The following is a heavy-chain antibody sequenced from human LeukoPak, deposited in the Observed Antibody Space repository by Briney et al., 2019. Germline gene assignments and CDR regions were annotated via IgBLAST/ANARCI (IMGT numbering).Heavy chain of an antibody. V-gene: IGHV1-2*02. Sequence: ASVKVSCKASGYTFIGNYMHWVRQARGQGLEWMGWINPNSGGTNYAQKFQGRVTMTRDTSISTAYMELSRLRSDDTAVYYCARDLGYCTNGVCSPFGAFDIWGQGTMVTVSS. J-gene: IGHJ3*02. CDR2: INPNSGGT. D-gene: IGHD2-8*01. CDR3: ARDLGYCTNGVCSPFGAFDI. CDR1: GYTFIGNY.